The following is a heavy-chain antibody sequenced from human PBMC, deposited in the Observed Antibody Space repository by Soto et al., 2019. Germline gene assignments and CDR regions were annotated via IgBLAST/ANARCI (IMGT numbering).Heavy chain of an antibody. J-gene: IGHJ4*02. CDR2: ISGSGGTT. CDR1: GFTFSSYA. V-gene: IGHV3-23*01. CDR3: AKFFVETGGSSGWPWTFHY. D-gene: IGHD6-25*01. Sequence: EVQLLESGGGLVQPGRSLRLSCAASGFTFSSYAMSWVRQAPGKGLEWVSAISGSGGTTYYAASVKGRFTISRDNSKNTLFLQTNSLRAEDTAVYYCAKFFVETGGSSGWPWTFHYWGQGTLVTVSS.